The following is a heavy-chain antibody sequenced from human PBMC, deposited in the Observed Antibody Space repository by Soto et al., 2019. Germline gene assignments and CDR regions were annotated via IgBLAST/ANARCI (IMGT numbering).Heavy chain of an antibody. CDR3: ARDDPRSGYDWADY. Sequence: QVQLVESGGGVVQPGTSLRVSCTVSGFRFRDYGMHWVRQAPGKGLEWLAIIWYDGSKKYHAESVKGRFTISRDNSKDTVYLQLNSLRVEDTAVYYCARDDPRSGYDWADYWGEGTLVTVSS. V-gene: IGHV3-33*01. CDR1: GFRFRDYG. J-gene: IGHJ4*02. D-gene: IGHD5-12*01. CDR2: IWYDGSKK.